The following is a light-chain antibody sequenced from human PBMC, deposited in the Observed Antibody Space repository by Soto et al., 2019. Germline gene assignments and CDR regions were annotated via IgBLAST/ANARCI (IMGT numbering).Light chain of an antibody. Sequence: QSALTQPVSVSGSPGQSITISCTGTSSDVGRYNLVSWYQQHAGKAPKLMIYEVTKRPSGVSNRFSGSKSGNTASLTISGLPAEDEADYYCCSYAGSSAFEFGGGTKLTVL. V-gene: IGLV2-23*02. CDR2: EVT. J-gene: IGLJ2*01. CDR1: SSDVGRYNL. CDR3: CSYAGSSAFE.